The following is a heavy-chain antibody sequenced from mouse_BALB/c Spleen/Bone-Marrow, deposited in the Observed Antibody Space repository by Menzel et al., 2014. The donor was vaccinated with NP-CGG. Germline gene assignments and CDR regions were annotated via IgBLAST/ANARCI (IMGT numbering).Heavy chain of an antibody. CDR1: GYAFGSYW. CDR3: ARRDGSTYYYAMDY. J-gene: IGHJ4*01. V-gene: IGHV1-80*01. Sequence: VQLVESGAELVRPGSSVKISCKASGYAFGSYWMNWVKQRPGQGLEWIGQIYPGDGDTNYNGKFKGKATLTADKSSSTAYMQLSSLTSEDSAVYFCARRDGSTYYYAMDYWGQGTSVTVSS. D-gene: IGHD1-1*01. CDR2: IYPGDGDT.